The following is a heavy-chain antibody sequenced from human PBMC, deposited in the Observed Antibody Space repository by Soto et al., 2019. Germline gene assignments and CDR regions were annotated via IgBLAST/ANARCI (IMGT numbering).Heavy chain of an antibody. CDR3: ARVQYYYGSGSYSGYFDY. V-gene: IGHV1-69*01. Sequence: QVQLAQSGAEVKKPGSSVKVSCKASGGTFSSYAISWVRQAPGQGLEWMGGIIPIFGTANYAQKFQGRVTITADESTSTAYMELSSLRSEDTAVYYCARVQYYYGSGSYSGYFDYWGQGTLVTVSS. J-gene: IGHJ4*02. CDR1: GGTFSSYA. D-gene: IGHD3-10*01. CDR2: IIPIFGTA.